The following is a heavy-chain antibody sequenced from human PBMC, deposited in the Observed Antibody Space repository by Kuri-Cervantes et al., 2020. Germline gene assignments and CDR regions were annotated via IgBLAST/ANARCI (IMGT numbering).Heavy chain of an antibody. D-gene: IGHD6-19*01. V-gene: IGHV4-59*01. CDR3: ARHSDGSGWGFDY. Sequence: ESLKISCTVSGGSISTYFWSWIRQPPGKGLEWIGYIYYSGSTNYNPSLKSRVTISVDTSKNQFSLKLSSVTAADTAVYYCARHSDGSGWGFDYWGQGTLVTASS. CDR2: IYYSGST. CDR1: GGSISTYF. J-gene: IGHJ4*02.